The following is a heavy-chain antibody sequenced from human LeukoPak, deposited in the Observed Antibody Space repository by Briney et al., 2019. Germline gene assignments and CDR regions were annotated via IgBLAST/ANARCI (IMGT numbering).Heavy chain of an antibody. D-gene: IGHD4-11*01. CDR3: ARNLGQTWGTVTTDMWYFDH. J-gene: IGHJ4*02. V-gene: IGHV4-39*01. CDR1: GASIITTNYY. CDR2: ISYSGNA. Sequence: SETLSLTCTVSGASIITTNYYWGWIRQPPGKGLEWIGSISYSGNAYYNPSLRSRLSISMDASKNQFSLKVRSVTAADTAVYYCARNLGQTWGTVTTDMWYFDHWGQGTLVPVSS.